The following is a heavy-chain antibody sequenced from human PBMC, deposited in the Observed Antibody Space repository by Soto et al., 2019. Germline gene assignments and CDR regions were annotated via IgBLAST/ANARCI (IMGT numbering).Heavy chain of an antibody. CDR1: GGTFSSYA. J-gene: IGHJ6*02. Sequence: SVKVSCKASGGTFSSYAISWVRQAPGQGLEWMGGIIPIFGTANYAQKFQGRVTITADESTSTAYMELSSLRSEDTAVYYCARDPYAGIAVTGDYYYYGMDVWG. D-gene: IGHD6-19*01. CDR2: IIPIFGTA. CDR3: ARDPYAGIAVTGDYYYYGMDV. V-gene: IGHV1-69*13.